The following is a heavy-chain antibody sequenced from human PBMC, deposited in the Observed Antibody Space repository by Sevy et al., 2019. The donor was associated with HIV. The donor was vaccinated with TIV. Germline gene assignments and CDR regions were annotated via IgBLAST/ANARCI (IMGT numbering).Heavy chain of an antibody. CDR2: ISYDGSEK. D-gene: IGHD3-10*01. Sequence: GGSLRLSCTASGFTFGSHGMHWVRQAPDKGLEWVAIISYDGSEKYYADSIKDRFTISRDNSKNTLYLQMNSLRPEDAAIYYCAKEGIASGPRLLWFAELLYHSDFWGQGTLVTVSS. CDR1: GFTFGSHG. CDR3: AKEGIASGPRLLWFAELLYHSDF. V-gene: IGHV3-30*18. J-gene: IGHJ4*02.